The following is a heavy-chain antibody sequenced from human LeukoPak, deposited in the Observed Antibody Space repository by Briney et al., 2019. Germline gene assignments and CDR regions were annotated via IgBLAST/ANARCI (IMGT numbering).Heavy chain of an antibody. V-gene: IGHV1-2*02. CDR1: GYTFTGYY. J-gene: IGHJ4*02. Sequence: ASVKVSCKASGYTFTGYYMHWVRQAPGQGLEWMGWINPNSGGTNYAQKFQGRVTMTRDTSISTAYMELSRLRSDDTAVYYCARVRVRSSSWYSYWGQGTLVTVSS. CDR3: ARVRVRSSSWYSY. D-gene: IGHD6-13*01. CDR2: INPNSGGT.